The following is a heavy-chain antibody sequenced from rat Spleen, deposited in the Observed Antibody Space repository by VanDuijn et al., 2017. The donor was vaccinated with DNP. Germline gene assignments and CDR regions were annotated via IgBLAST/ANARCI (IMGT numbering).Heavy chain of an antibody. CDR1: GFSLTNYG. D-gene: IGHD1-4*01. CDR2: IWSNGGT. J-gene: IGHJ4*01. V-gene: IGHV2-47*01. CDR3: ARKLPGYFAMDA. Sequence: QVQLKESGPGLVQPSQTLSLTCTVSGFSLTNYGVSWVRQPPGKGLEWMGVIWSNGGTDYNSAIKSRLSISRDTSKSQVFLKMNSLQTEDTAMYFCARKLPGYFAMDAWGQGTSVTVSS.